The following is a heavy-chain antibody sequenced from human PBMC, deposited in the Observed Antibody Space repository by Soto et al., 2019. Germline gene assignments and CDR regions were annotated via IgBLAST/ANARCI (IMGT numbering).Heavy chain of an antibody. Sequence: SQTLSLTCAISGDSVSSNSAAWNWIRQSPSRGLEWLGRTYYRSKWYNDYAVSGKSRITINPDTSKSQFSLQLNSVTPEDTAVYYCARDRRGYCSSTSCYHYYYYGMDVWGQGTTVTVSS. CDR1: GDSVSSNSAA. CDR2: TYYRSKWYN. J-gene: IGHJ6*02. V-gene: IGHV6-1*01. D-gene: IGHD2-2*01. CDR3: ARDRRGYCSSTSCYHYYYYGMDV.